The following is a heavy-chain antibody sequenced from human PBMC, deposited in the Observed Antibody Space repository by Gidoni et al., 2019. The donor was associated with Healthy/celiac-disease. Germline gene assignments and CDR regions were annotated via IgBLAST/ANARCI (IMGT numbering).Heavy chain of an antibody. V-gene: IGHV4-39*01. CDR3: ARHRGQWLVPGGAFDI. CDR1: GGSIGSSSYY. J-gene: IGHJ3*02. CDR2: ISSSWGT. Sequence: QLQLQESGPGLVKPSETLSRTGTVAGGSIGSSSYYWGWIRPPPGKGLEWIGSISSSWGTYYTPSLKRRVTISVDTSKNQFSLKLSSVTAADTAVYYCARHRGQWLVPGGAFDIWGQGTMVTVSS. D-gene: IGHD6-19*01.